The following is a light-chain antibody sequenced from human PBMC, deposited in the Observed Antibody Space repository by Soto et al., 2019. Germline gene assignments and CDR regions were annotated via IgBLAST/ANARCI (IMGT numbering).Light chain of an antibody. CDR1: DNIAPW. J-gene: IGKJ1*01. Sequence: VHMTQSPATLSAFVLYRVAITFLAIDNIAPWVACYQQKPGKAPKLLIYKAANLADEVPSRFAGSGSGTDFTLTITRLQPDDFATYYCQHYNSFSRTFGQGTKVDIK. CDR3: QHYNSFSRT. CDR2: KAA. V-gene: IGKV1-5*03.